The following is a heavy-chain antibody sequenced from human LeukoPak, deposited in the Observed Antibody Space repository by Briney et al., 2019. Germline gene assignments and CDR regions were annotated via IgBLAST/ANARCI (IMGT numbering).Heavy chain of an antibody. D-gene: IGHD2-15*01. V-gene: IGHV3-21*01. CDR3: ARVGVSATNTPAFDY. J-gene: IGHJ4*02. Sequence: GGSLRLSCEVSGFDFTSYVMTWVRQAPGKGLEWVSSITAGSSYMDYTPSVEGRFTISRDNSRNSLFLHMNSLRAEDTALYYCARVGVSATNTPAFDYWGQGTLVTVSS. CDR1: GFDFTSYV. CDR2: ITAGSSYM.